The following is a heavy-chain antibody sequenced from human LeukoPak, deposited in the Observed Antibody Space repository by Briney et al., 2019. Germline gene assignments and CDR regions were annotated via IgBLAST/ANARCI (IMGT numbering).Heavy chain of an antibody. D-gene: IGHD1-7*01. CDR1: GFTFSSYA. Sequence: GGPLSLPCAASGFTFSSYALSWVRQPPGRGLEWVSVISGSGGSTYYADSVKGRFTVSRDYAKNTLFLQMNNLRTEDTALYFCATARNFRFEYWGQGSLVIVSA. CDR3: ATARNFRFEY. J-gene: IGHJ4*02. CDR2: ISGSGGST. V-gene: IGHV3-23*01.